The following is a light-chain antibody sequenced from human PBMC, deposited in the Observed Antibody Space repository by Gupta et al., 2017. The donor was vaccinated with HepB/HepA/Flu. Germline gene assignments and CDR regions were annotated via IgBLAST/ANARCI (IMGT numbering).Light chain of an antibody. CDR2: GAS. Sequence: DIVMTQSPATLSVSPGERATLSCRASQSISSSYLAWYQQKPGQAPRLLIDGASTRATGSPARFSGRGSGTEFTLTISSLQSEDFAVYYCQQYNDGPLTVGGGTKVEIK. V-gene: IGKV3-15*01. CDR3: QQYNDGPLT. J-gene: IGKJ4*01. CDR1: QSISSSY.